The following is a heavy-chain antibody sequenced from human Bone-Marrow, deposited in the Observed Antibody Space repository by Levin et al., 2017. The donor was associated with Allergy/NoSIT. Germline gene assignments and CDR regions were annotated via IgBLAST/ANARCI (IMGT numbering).Heavy chain of an antibody. D-gene: IGHD3-16*02. V-gene: IGHV3-23*01. CDR2: IGGGGST. CDR3: AKFRGYRYEDYYFDY. CDR1: GFTFSTYA. Sequence: GGSLRLSCAASGFTFSTYAVSWVRQAPGKGLEWVARIGGGGSTSYADSVKGRFSISRDNSKNTLYLQMNSLRADDTAVYYCAKFRGYRYEDYYFDYWGQGAQVIVSS. J-gene: IGHJ4*02.